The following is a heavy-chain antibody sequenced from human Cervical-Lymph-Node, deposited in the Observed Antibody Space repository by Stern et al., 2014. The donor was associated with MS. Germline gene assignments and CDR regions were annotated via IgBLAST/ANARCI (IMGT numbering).Heavy chain of an antibody. V-gene: IGHV1-69*01. Sequence: EQLVQSGAEVTKPGSSVKVSCKASGDTFSDYAISWVRQAPGQGLEWMGGIIPIFGSTDYAQKFQGRVTITADESTTTAYMGLINLSSEDTAVYYCVRGAYCGGDCYWGWFDSWGQGTLVTVSS. D-gene: IGHD2-21*02. CDR1: GDTFSDYA. CDR2: IIPIFGST. CDR3: VRGAYCGGDCYWGWFDS. J-gene: IGHJ5*01.